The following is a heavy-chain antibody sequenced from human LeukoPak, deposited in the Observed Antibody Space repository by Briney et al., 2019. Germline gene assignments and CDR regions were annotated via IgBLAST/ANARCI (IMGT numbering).Heavy chain of an antibody. D-gene: IGHD4-11*01. CDR3: ARWGNDYSQFDS. J-gene: IGHJ4*02. CDR2: VSGSGDNA. V-gene: IGHV3-23*01. CDR1: GFTFNNYA. Sequence: GGSLRLSCAASGFTFNNYAMTWVRQAPGKGLEWVSVVSGSGDNANYADSVKGRFTISRDNSKNTLFLQMNSLRTEDTAVYFCARWGNDYSQFDSWGQGTLVTVS.